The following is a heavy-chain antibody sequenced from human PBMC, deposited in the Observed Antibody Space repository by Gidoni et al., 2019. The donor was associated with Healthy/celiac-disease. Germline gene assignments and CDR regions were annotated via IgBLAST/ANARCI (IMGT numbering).Heavy chain of an antibody. CDR1: GFTFSSYA. CDR3: AKDQEMYYYDSSGYYSGGGSFDY. Sequence: EVQLVESGGGLVQPGGSLRLSCAASGFTFSSYAISWVRPAPGKGLEWVSAISGSGGSTYYADSVKGRFTISRDNSKNTLYLQMNSLRAEDTAVYYCAKDQEMYYYDSSGYYSGGGSFDYWGQGTLVTVSS. J-gene: IGHJ4*02. CDR2: ISGSGGST. D-gene: IGHD3-22*01. V-gene: IGHV3-23*04.